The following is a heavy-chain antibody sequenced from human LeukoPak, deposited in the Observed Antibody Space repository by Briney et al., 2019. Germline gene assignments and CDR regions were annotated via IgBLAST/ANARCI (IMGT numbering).Heavy chain of an antibody. J-gene: IGHJ4*02. V-gene: IGHV4-39*01. CDR1: GGSISNSSYY. CDR3: ARNSCPSGSCYENRGYFDY. Sequence: SETLSLTCTVSGGSISNSSYYWGWIRQPPGKGLEWIGSIYYSGSTFYNSSLKSRVTISVDTSKNKFSLKLNSVTAADTAVYYCARNSCPSGSCYENRGYFDYWGQGTLVTVSS. D-gene: IGHD2-15*01. CDR2: IYYSGST.